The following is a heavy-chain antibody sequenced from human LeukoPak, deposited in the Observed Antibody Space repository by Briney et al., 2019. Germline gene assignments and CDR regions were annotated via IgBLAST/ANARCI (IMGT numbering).Heavy chain of an antibody. CDR1: GFTFSSYS. V-gene: IGHV3-21*01. CDR3: ASLPDPHTRFGVVEFDY. D-gene: IGHD3-3*01. Sequence: PGGSLRLSCAASGFTFSSYSMNWVRQAPGKGLEWVSSISSSSSYIYYADSVKGRFTISRDNAKNSLYLQMNSLRAEDTAVYYCASLPDPHTRFGVVEFDYWGQGTLVTVSS. CDR2: ISSSSSYI. J-gene: IGHJ4*02.